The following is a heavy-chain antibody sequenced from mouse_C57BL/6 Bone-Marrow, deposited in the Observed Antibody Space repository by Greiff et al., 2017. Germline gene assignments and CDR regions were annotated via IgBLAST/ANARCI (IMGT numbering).Heavy chain of an antibody. CDR1: GYTFTDYY. J-gene: IGHJ2*01. V-gene: IGHV1-76*01. CDR3: ARVSGTPFDF. CDR2: IYPGSGNT. Sequence: VQLQQSGAELVRPGASVKLSCKASGYTFTDYYINWVKQRPGQGLEWIARIYPGSGNTYYNEKFKGKATLTAEKSSSTAYMQLSSLTSEDSAVYVCARVSGTPFDFWGQGTTLTVSS. D-gene: IGHD4-1*01.